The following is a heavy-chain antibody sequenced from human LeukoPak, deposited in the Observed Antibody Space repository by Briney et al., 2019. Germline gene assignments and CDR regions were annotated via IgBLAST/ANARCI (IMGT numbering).Heavy chain of an antibody. D-gene: IGHD3-3*01. Sequence: GGSLRLSCAASGFTFSIYWMSGVRQAPGKGLEWVDNIKQDGSEKYYVDSVKGRFTISRDNAKNSLYLQMNSLRAEDTAVYYCARDLGWITIFGEEWFDPGGQGTLVTVSS. J-gene: IGHJ5*02. CDR3: ARDLGWITIFGEEWFDP. V-gene: IGHV3-7*01. CDR2: IKQDGSEK. CDR1: GFTFSIYW.